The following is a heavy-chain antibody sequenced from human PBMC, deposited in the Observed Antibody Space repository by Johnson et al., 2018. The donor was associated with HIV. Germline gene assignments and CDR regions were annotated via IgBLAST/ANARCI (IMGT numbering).Heavy chain of an antibody. CDR2: IYSGGST. CDR1: GFTFSSYV. J-gene: IGHJ3*02. V-gene: IGHV3-66*01. D-gene: IGHD2-21*01. CDR3: ARARARVTFDI. Sequence: EVQLVESGGGLVQPGGSLRLSCAASGFTFSSYVMSWVRQAPGKGLEWVSIIYSGGSTYYADSVKGRFTISRDNSKNTLYLQMNSLRAEDTAVYYCARARARVTFDIWGQGTMVTVSS.